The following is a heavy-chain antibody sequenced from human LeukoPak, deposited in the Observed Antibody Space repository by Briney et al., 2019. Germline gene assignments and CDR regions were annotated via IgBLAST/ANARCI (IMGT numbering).Heavy chain of an antibody. D-gene: IGHD2-15*01. CDR1: GFTFSSYA. CDR3: AKVKGIVVVVAATFDY. Sequence: GGSLRLSCAASGFTFSSYAMSWVRQAPGKGVEWVSAISVSGGTTCYAASFTGRFPISRDNSKNTLYLQMNSLRAEDTAVYYCAKVKGIVVVVAATFDYWGQGTLVTVSS. J-gene: IGHJ4*02. V-gene: IGHV3-23*01. CDR2: ISVSGGTT.